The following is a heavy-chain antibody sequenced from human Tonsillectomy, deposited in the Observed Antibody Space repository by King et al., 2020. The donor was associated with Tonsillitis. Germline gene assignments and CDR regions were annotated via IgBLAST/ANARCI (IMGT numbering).Heavy chain of an antibody. D-gene: IGHD3-22*01. CDR1: GFTFDDYA. CDR2: ISWDGGST. CDR3: AKDMTYRGYYASSGYGDY. Sequence: VQLVESGGVVVQPGGSLRLSCAASGFTFDDYAMHWVRQAPGKGLEWVSLISWDGGSTYYADSVKGRFTISRDNSKNSLYLQMNSLRAEDTALYYCAKDMTYRGYYASSGYGDYWGQGTLVTVSS. J-gene: IGHJ4*02. V-gene: IGHV3-43D*03.